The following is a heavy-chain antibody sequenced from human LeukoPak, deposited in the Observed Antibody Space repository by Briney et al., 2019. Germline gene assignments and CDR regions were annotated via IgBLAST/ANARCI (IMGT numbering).Heavy chain of an antibody. V-gene: IGHV4-61*02. D-gene: IGHD3-9*01. J-gene: IGHJ5*02. CDR3: ARTTPTYYDILTGYYGKFDP. Sequence: ASETLSLTCTVSGGSISSGSYYWSWIRQPAGKGLEWIGRIYTSGSTNYNPSLKSRVTISVDTSKNQFSLKLSSVTAADTAVYYCARTTPTYYDILTGYYGKFDPWGQGTLVTVSS. CDR2: IYTSGST. CDR1: GGSISSGSYY.